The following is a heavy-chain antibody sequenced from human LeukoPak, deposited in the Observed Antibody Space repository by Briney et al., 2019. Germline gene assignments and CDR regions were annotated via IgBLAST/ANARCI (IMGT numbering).Heavy chain of an antibody. CDR2: ISAYNGNT. J-gene: IGHJ5*02. CDR3: ARYSGSYYSQDWFDP. CDR1: GYTFTGYY. D-gene: IGHD1-26*01. V-gene: IGHV1-18*04. Sequence: ASVKVSCKASGYTFTGYYMHWVRQAPGQGLEWMGWISAYNGNTNYAQKLQGRVTMTTDTSTSTAYMELRSLRSDDTAVYYCARYSGSYYSQDWFDPWGQGTLVTVSS.